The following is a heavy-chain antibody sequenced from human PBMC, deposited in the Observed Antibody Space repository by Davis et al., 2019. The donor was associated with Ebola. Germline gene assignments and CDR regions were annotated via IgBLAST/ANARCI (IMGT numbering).Heavy chain of an antibody. CDR2: IRSKANSYAT. CDR3: WSRYFDY. Sequence: GESLKISCAASGFTFSGSAMHWVRQASGKGLEWVGRIRSKANSYATAYAASVKGRFTIPRDDSKNTAYLQMNSLKTEDTAVYYCWSRYFDYWGQGTLVTVSS. J-gene: IGHJ4*02. CDR1: GFTFSGSA. V-gene: IGHV3-73*01.